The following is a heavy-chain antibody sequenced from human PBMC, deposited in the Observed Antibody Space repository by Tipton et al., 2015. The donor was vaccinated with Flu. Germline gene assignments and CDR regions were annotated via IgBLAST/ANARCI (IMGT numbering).Heavy chain of an antibody. CDR1: GFTFSDYY. J-gene: IGHJ6*02. Sequence: SLRLSCAASGFTFSDYYMSWIRQAPGKGLEWVSYISSSGSTKYYADSVKGRFTISRDNAKNSLYLQMNSLRAEDTAVYYCARELAYCSSTRCYNLYGMDVWGQGTTVTVSS. CDR2: ISSSGSTK. CDR3: ARELAYCSSTRCYNLYGMDV. V-gene: IGHV3-11*01. D-gene: IGHD2-2*02.